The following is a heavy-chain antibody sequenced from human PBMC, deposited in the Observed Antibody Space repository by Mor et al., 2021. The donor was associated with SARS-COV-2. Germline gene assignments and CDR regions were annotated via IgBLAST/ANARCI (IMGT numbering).Heavy chain of an antibody. V-gene: IGHV3-23*01. CDR2: SGSGAST. CDR3: AKDNVVLAAASDAYDV. J-gene: IGHJ3*01. D-gene: IGHD2-2*01. Sequence: SGSGASTDYADSVKGRFTISRDNSKNTLYLQMNSLRAADTAVYYCAKDNVVLAAASDAYDVCGQGTMVTVSS.